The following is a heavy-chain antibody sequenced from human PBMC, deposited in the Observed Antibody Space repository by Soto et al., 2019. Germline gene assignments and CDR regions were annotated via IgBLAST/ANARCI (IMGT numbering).Heavy chain of an antibody. CDR3: AGRRGGGGY. D-gene: IGHD3-10*01. CDR2: IYSGGYT. Sequence: EVQLVESGGGLIQPGGSLRLSCAVSGFTVSNNYMSWVRQAPGKGLEGVSVIYSGGYTAYGDSVKGRFTISRDNSKNTIFLQKNSPGADGPGLVYCAGRRGGGGYWGQGTLVTVSS. V-gene: IGHV3-53*01. CDR1: GFTVSNNY. J-gene: IGHJ4*02.